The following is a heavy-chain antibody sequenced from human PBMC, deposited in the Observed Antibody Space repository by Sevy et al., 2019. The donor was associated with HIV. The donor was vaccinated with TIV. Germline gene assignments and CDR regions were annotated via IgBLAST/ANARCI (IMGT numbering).Heavy chain of an antibody. Sequence: GGSLRLSCAASEFTVTNNYMSWVRQAPGKGLEWVSTIYSGGSTFYADSVKGRFTISRDNSKNTLYLQMNSLRAEDTAVYYCARDRYYDASGYCYYYYGMDVWGQGTTVTVSS. D-gene: IGHD3-22*01. J-gene: IGHJ6*02. V-gene: IGHV3-66*01. CDR2: IYSGGST. CDR3: ARDRYYDASGYCYYYYGMDV. CDR1: EFTVTNNY.